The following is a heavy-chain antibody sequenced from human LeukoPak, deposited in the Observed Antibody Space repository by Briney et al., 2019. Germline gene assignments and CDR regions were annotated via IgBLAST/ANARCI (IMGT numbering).Heavy chain of an antibody. J-gene: IGHJ2*01. D-gene: IGHD3-22*01. Sequence: SHSLSLTCPLACRSISSSCDYWGWIRQPPGKGLEWIGSIYYCGSTCYNRSLKSRVILSVDTSKNQFSLKLSSVTAADPAVYYCARRSIGYYVHYWYLDLWGRGTLVTVSS. V-gene: IGHV4-39*01. CDR1: CRSISSSCDY. CDR2: IYYCGST. CDR3: ARRSIGYYVHYWYLDL.